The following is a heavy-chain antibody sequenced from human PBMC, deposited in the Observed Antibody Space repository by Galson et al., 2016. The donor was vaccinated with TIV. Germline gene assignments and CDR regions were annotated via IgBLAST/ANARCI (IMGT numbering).Heavy chain of an antibody. CDR2: INPNSGAK. V-gene: IGHV1-2*06. Sequence: SVKVSCKASGYTFTGYYIHWVRQAPGQGLEYLGRINPNSGAKNSARKCQDRVTMTRDTSINTAYLELSSLRSDDTALYYCARSYYYDDRPFDYWGQGTLVTVSS. CDR3: ARSYYYDDRPFDY. J-gene: IGHJ4*02. D-gene: IGHD3-22*01. CDR1: GYTFTGYY.